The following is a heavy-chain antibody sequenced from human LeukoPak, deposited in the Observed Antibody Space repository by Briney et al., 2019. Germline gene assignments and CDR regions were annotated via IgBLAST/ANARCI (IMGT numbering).Heavy chain of an antibody. CDR1: GFTFSSYN. CDR3: VREGGSGSYSEY. CDR2: ISSSGSSI. Sequence: GGSLRLSCAASGFTFSSYNMNWVRQAPGKGLEWVSYISSSGSSIYYAGSVEGRFTVSRDNAKTSLYLQMNSLRAEDTAVYYCVREGGSGSYSEYWGQGTLVTVSS. D-gene: IGHD3-10*01. V-gene: IGHV3-48*01. J-gene: IGHJ4*02.